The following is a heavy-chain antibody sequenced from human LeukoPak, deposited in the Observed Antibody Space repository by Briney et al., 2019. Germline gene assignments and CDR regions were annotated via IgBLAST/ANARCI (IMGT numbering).Heavy chain of an antibody. D-gene: IGHD3-10*01. J-gene: IGHJ6*02. CDR1: GFTVSSNY. CDR3: GCGRGRGYYGMDV. V-gene: IGHV3-53*01. CDR2: IYSGGST. Sequence: GGSLRLSCAASGFTVSSNYMSCVSQAPGKGLEWVSLIYSGGSTYCADYVKGRFTISRDNSKNTLYLQMNSLRAEETAVYYCGCGRGRGYYGMDVWGQGTTVTVSS.